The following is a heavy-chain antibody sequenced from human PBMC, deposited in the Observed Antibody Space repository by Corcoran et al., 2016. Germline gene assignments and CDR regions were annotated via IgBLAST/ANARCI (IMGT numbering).Heavy chain of an antibody. CDR3: AKDGGYGDYEYYYYGMDV. CDR1: GFTFSSYG. Sequence: QVQLVESGGGVVQPGRSLRLSWAASGFTFSSYGMHWVRQAPGKGLEWVAVISYDGSNKYYADSVKGRFTISRDNSKNTLYLQMNSLRAEDTAGYDCAKDGGYGDYEYYYYGMDVWGQGTTVTVSS. CDR2: ISYDGSNK. V-gene: IGHV3-30*18. J-gene: IGHJ6*02. D-gene: IGHD4-17*01.